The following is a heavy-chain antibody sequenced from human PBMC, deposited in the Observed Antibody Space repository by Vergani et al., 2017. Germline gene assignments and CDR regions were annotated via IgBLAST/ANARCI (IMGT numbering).Heavy chain of an antibody. CDR1: GFTFSSYG. CDR3: ARDVGYDILTCIDV. Sequence: QVQLVESGGGVVQPGRSLRLSCAASGFTFSSYGMHWVRQAPGKGVEWVAVIWYDGSNTYYADSVKCRFTISRDNSKNTLYLQMNSLRAEDTAVYYCARDVGYDILTCIDVWGQGTTVTVSS. J-gene: IGHJ6*02. D-gene: IGHD3-9*01. V-gene: IGHV3-33*01. CDR2: IWYDGSNT.